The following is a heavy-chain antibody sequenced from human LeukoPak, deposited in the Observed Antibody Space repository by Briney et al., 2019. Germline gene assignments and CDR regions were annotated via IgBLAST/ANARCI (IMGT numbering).Heavy chain of an antibody. CDR1: DFTFDDYG. CDR3: ARALNIVVVPAAMLLAFDI. J-gene: IGHJ3*02. D-gene: IGHD2-2*01. Sequence: PGGSLRFSCAASDFTFDDYGMSWVRQSPGKGLEWVSGINWNGGSTGYAYSVKGRFTNSRDNAKNSMYLQMNSLRAEDTALYYCARALNIVVVPAAMLLAFDIWGQGTMVTVSS. CDR2: INWNGGST. V-gene: IGHV3-20*04.